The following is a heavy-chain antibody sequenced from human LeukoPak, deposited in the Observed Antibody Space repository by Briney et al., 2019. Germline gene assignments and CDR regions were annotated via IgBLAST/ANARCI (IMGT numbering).Heavy chain of an antibody. CDR2: IYHSGST. Sequence: PSETLSLTCTVSGGSISSGGYYWSWIRQPPGKGLEWIGYIYHSGSTNYNPSLKSRVTISVDKSKNQFSLKLSSVTAADTAVYYCARGTYYYGSGSSLRVQYNWFDPWGQGTLVTVSS. CDR3: ARGTYYYGSGSSLRVQYNWFDP. J-gene: IGHJ5*02. V-gene: IGHV4-30-2*01. D-gene: IGHD3-10*01. CDR1: GGSISSGGYY.